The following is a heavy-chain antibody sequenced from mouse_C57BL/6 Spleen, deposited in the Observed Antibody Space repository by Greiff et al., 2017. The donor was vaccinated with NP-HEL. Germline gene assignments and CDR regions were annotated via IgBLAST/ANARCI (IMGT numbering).Heavy chain of an antibody. CDR2: IYPGSGST. Sequence: QVQLQQSGAELVKPGASVKMSCKASGYTFTSYWITWVKQRPGQGLEWIGDIYPGSGSTNYNEKFKSKATLTVDTSSSTAYMQLSSLTSEDSAVYYCARSIYYGNYFYYAMDYWGQGTSVTVSS. V-gene: IGHV1-55*01. D-gene: IGHD2-1*01. CDR1: GYTFTSYW. J-gene: IGHJ4*01. CDR3: ARSIYYGNYFYYAMDY.